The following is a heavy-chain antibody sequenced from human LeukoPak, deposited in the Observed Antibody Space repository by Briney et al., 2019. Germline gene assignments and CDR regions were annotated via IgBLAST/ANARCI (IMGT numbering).Heavy chain of an antibody. D-gene: IGHD1-1*01. Sequence: SETLSLTCTVSGGSISSSSYYWGWIRQPPGKGLEWIGSIYYSGSTYYNPSLKSRVTISVDTSKNQFSLKLSSVTAADTAVHYCARHARYNWNRLSWFDPWGQGTLVTVSS. CDR2: IYYSGST. J-gene: IGHJ5*02. V-gene: IGHV4-39*01. CDR1: GGSISSSSYY. CDR3: ARHARYNWNRLSWFDP.